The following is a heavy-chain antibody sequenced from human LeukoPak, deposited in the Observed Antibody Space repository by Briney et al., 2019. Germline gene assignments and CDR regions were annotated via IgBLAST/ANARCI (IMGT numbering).Heavy chain of an antibody. CDR3: ARRWRDGYNS. J-gene: IGHJ5*02. D-gene: IGHD5-24*01. CDR2: ISSSGSTI. V-gene: IGHV3-11*01. Sequence: GGSLRLSCAASGFSFNNYYMGWIRQAPGKGLEWVSYISSSGSTIYYADSAKGRFTISRDNAKNSLYLQMNSLRAEDTAVYYCARRWRDGYNSWGQGTLVTVSS. CDR1: GFSFNNYY.